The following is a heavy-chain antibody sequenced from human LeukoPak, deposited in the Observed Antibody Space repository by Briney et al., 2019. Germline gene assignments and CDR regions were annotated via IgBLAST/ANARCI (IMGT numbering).Heavy chain of an antibody. CDR2: ISGSGGST. CDR3: ARDRSLTTVTTGPELIDY. D-gene: IGHD4-11*01. V-gene: IGHV3-23*01. Sequence: PGGSLRLSCAASGFTFSSYAMSWVRQAPGKGLEWVSAISGSGGSTYYADSVKGRFTISRDNSKNTLYLQMNSLRAEDTAVYYCARDRSLTTVTTGPELIDYWGQGTLVTVSS. J-gene: IGHJ4*02. CDR1: GFTFSSYA.